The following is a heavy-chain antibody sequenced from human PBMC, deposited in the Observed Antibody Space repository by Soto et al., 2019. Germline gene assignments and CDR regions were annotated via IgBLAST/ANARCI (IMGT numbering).Heavy chain of an antibody. J-gene: IGHJ3*02. Sequence: QVQLQESGPGLVKPSQTLSLTCTVSGGSISSGDYYWSWIRQPPGKGLEWIGYIYYSGSTYYNPSLKSRVTISVDTSKNQFSLKLSSVTAADTAVYYCARGGGFNWNGPSDAFDIWGQGTMVTVSS. V-gene: IGHV4-30-4*01. CDR3: ARGGGFNWNGPSDAFDI. CDR2: IYYSGST. D-gene: IGHD1-20*01. CDR1: GGSISSGDYY.